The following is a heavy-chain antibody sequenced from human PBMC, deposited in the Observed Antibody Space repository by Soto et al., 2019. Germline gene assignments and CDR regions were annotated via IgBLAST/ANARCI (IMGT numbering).Heavy chain of an antibody. D-gene: IGHD3-16*01. J-gene: IGHJ4*02. Sequence: SQTLSLTCAISGDSVSGNSAAWNWIRQSPSRGLEWLGRTYYRSKWYNDYAVSVKSRITVTPDTSKNQFSLHLNSVTPEDTAVYYCARESPYDESRDRYFDDWGQGHPVTLSS. V-gene: IGHV6-1*01. CDR2: TYYRSKWYN. CDR1: GDSVSGNSAA. CDR3: ARESPYDESRDRYFDD.